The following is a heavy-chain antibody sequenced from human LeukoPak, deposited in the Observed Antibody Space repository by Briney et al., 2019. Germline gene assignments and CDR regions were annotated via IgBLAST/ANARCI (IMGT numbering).Heavy chain of an antibody. CDR3: AKEQYQLLYPNYFDY. CDR2: LSSSGNTI. J-gene: IGHJ4*02. V-gene: IGHV3-48*01. Sequence: GGSLRLSCATSGFTFSSYSMNWVRQAPGKGLEWISYLSSSGNTIYYADSMKGRFTISRDNANNSLYLQMNSLRAEDTAVYYCAKEQYQLLYPNYFDYWGQGTLVTVSS. D-gene: IGHD2-2*02. CDR1: GFTFSSYS.